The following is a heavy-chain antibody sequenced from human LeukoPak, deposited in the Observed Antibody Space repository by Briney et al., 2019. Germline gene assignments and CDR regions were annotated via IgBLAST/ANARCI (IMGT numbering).Heavy chain of an antibody. V-gene: IGHV4-59*01. J-gene: IGHJ4*02. CDR1: GGSIGSYY. CDR2: IYYSGST. D-gene: IGHD3-22*01. Sequence: PSETLSLTCTVSGGSIGSYYWSRIRQPPGKGLEWIGYIYYSGSTNYNPSLKSRVTISVDTSKNQFSLKLSSVTAADTAVYYCARGDYYDSSPMDYWGQGTLVTVSS. CDR3: ARGDYYDSSPMDY.